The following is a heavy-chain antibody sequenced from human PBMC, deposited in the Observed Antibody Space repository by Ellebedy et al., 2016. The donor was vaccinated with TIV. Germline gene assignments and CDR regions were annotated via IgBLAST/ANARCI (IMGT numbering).Heavy chain of an antibody. CDR1: GYTFTGYY. CDR2: INPNSGGT. V-gene: IGHV1-2*04. D-gene: IGHD6-13*01. CDR3: ARGRDSSSWEYYFDY. Sequence: AASVKVSCKASGYTFTGYYMHWVRQAPGQGLEWMGWINPNSGGTNYAQKFQGWVTMNRDTSISTAYMELSRLRSDDTAVYYCARGRDSSSWEYYFDYWGQGTLVTVSS. J-gene: IGHJ4*02.